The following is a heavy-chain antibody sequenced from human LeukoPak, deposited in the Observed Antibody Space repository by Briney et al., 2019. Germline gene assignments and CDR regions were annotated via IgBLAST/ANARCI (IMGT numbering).Heavy chain of an antibody. CDR3: AAPSGPTYYSPVDF. V-gene: IGHV4-39*01. D-gene: IGHD1-26*01. Sequence: SETLSLTCTVTGAPITTSNHYWGWIRQTPGKTLEWIANIYYSGHTLYNPSLKSRALISVDTSSNQFSLRLTSVTAADTAVYYCAAPSGPTYYSPVDFWGQGTSVSVSS. CDR1: GAPITTSNHY. J-gene: IGHJ4*02. CDR2: IYYSGHT.